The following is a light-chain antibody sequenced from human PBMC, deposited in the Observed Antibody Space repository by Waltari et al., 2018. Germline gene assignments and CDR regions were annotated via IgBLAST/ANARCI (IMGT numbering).Light chain of an antibody. V-gene: IGKV4-1*01. CDR3: QQYYNTPYT. J-gene: IGKJ2*01. Sequence: DIVMTQSPDSLAVSLGERATINCKSSQSILYSSNNKNYLAWYKQKPGQPPKMRIYWASARESGVPDRFSGSGSGTDFTLTISSLQAEDVAVYYCQQYYNTPYTFGQGTKLELK. CDR1: QSILYSSNNKNY. CDR2: WAS.